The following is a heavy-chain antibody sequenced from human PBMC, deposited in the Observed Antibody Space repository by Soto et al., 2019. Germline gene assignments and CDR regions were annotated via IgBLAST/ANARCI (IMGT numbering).Heavy chain of an antibody. CDR1: GFTFGDYA. D-gene: IGHD6-19*01. V-gene: IGHV3-49*03. Sequence: GGSLRLSCTASGFTFGDYAMSWFRQAPGKGLEWVGFIRSKAYGGTTEYAASVKGRFTISRDDSKSIAYLQMNSLKTEDTAVYYCTRASGWYIYLFVYWGQGTLVTVSS. CDR3: TRASGWYIYLFVY. CDR2: IRSKAYGGTT. J-gene: IGHJ4*02.